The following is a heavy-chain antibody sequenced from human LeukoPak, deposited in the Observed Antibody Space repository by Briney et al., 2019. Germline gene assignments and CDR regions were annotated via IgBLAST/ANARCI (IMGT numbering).Heavy chain of an antibody. J-gene: IGHJ4*02. CDR3: AKEDGYGAKNY. V-gene: IGHV3-7*03. Sequence: GGSLRLSCAASGFTFSTYWMSWVRQAPGKGLECVANIKRDGSEKYYVDSVKGRFTIFRDDAKSSLYLQMNSLRAEDTAVYYCAKEDGYGAKNYWGQGTLVTVSS. CDR2: IKRDGSEK. CDR1: GFTFSTYW. D-gene: IGHD4-17*01.